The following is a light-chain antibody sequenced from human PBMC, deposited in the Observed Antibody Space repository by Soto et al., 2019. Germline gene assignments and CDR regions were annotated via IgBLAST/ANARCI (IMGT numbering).Light chain of an antibody. CDR2: AAS. CDR3: QQLNSYPLT. J-gene: IGKJ4*01. CDR1: QGISSY. Sequence: IQLTQSPSSLSASVGDRVTITCRASQGISSYLAWYQQKPGKAPKLLIYAASTSQSGVPSRFSGSGSGTDFTLTISSLQPEDFATCYCQQLNSYPLTFGGGTKVEIK. V-gene: IGKV1-9*01.